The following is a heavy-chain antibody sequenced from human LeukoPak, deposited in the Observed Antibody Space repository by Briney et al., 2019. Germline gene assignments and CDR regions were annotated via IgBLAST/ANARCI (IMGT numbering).Heavy chain of an antibody. Sequence: GGSLRLSCASSGFTFSSYSMNWVRQAPGKGLEWVSSISSSSSYIYYADSVKGRFTISRDNAKNSLYLQMNSLRAEDTAVYYCAREAPQVGGGLDCWGQGTLVTVSS. CDR1: GFTFSSYS. J-gene: IGHJ4*02. CDR3: AREAPQVGGGLDC. V-gene: IGHV3-21*01. D-gene: IGHD1-26*01. CDR2: ISSSSSYI.